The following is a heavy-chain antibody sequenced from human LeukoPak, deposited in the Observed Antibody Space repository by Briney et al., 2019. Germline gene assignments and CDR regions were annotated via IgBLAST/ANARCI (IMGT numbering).Heavy chain of an antibody. CDR2: ISYDGSNK. CDR1: GFTFSSYG. D-gene: IGHD6-13*01. J-gene: IGHJ6*02. Sequence: GGSLRLSCAASGFTFSSYGMHWVRQAPGKGLEWVAVISYDGSNKYYADSVKGRFTISRDNSKNTLYLQMNSLRAEDTAVYYCAKDTRSNTGYGSSWYPDYYYGMDVWGQGTTVTVSS. CDR3: AKDTRSNTGYGSSWYPDYYYGMDV. V-gene: IGHV3-30*18.